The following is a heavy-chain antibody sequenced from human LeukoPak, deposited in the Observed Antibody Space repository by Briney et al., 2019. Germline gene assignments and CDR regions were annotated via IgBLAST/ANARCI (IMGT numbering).Heavy chain of an antibody. V-gene: IGHV5-51*01. CDR1: GYSFTSYW. CDR2: IYPGDSEI. Sequence: GESLKISCKGSGYSFTSYWIAWVRQMPGKGLEWMGIIYPGDSEIRYSPSFQGQVTISADKSISTAYLQWSSLKTSDTAMYYCARRPSGGSTWFDPWGQGTLVTVSS. CDR3: ARRPSGGSTWFDP. D-gene: IGHD2-8*02. J-gene: IGHJ5*02.